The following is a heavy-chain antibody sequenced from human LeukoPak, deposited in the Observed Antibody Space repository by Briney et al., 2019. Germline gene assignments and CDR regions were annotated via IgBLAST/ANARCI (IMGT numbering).Heavy chain of an antibody. Sequence: GGSLSLSCAASGFTFSNYAMHWARQAPGKGLEWVAVITYDGNNKYYADSVKGRFTISRDNSKNTLFLQMNSLRAEDTAVYYCAKSGSYWYYFDYWGQGTLVTVSS. J-gene: IGHJ4*02. V-gene: IGHV3-30-3*02. CDR3: AKSGSYWYYFDY. CDR2: ITYDGNNK. CDR1: GFTFSNYA. D-gene: IGHD3-10*01.